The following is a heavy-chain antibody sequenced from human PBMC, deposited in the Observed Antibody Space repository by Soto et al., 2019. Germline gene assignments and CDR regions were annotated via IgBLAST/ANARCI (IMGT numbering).Heavy chain of an antibody. J-gene: IGHJ4*02. CDR2: ISGSGGST. Sequence: PGGSLRLSCAASGFTFSSYAMSWVRQAPGKGLEWVSAISGSGGSTYYADSVKGRFAISRDNSKNTLYLQMNSLRAEDTAVYYCAKRRYYDFWSGSRSGYFDYWGQGTLVTVSS. CDR1: GFTFSSYA. V-gene: IGHV3-23*01. D-gene: IGHD3-3*01. CDR3: AKRRYYDFWSGSRSGYFDY.